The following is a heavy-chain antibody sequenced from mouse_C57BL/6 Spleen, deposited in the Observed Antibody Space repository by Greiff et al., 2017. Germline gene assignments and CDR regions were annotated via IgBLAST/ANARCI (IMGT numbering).Heavy chain of an antibody. Sequence: VQLQQPGAELVKPGASVKMSCKASGYTFTSYWITWVKQRPGQGLEWIGDIYPGSGSTNYNEKFKSKATLTVDPSSSTAYMQLSSLTSEDAAVYYCASRGAHYAMDYWGQGTSVTVSS. CDR1: GYTFTSYW. CDR3: ASRGAHYAMDY. CDR2: IYPGSGST. J-gene: IGHJ4*01. V-gene: IGHV1-55*01.